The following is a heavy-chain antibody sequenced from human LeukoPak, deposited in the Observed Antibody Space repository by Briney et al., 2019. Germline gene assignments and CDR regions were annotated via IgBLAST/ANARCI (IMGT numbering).Heavy chain of an antibody. Sequence: PSETLSLTCTVSGGSISSYYWSWIRQPAGKGLEWIGRIYTSGSTNYNPSLKSRDTMSVDTSKNQFSLKLSSVTAADTAVYYCARDGAAYYYYYMDVWGKGTTVTISS. J-gene: IGHJ6*03. CDR2: IYTSGST. V-gene: IGHV4-4*07. D-gene: IGHD6-13*01. CDR3: ARDGAAYYYYYMDV. CDR1: GGSISSYY.